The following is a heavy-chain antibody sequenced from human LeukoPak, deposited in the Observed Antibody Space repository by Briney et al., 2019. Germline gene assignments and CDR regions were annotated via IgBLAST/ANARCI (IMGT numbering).Heavy chain of an antibody. CDR3: ARWYYSGDY. J-gene: IGHJ4*02. CDR2: IYTSGST. Sequence: PSQTLSLTCTVSGGSISSGSYYWSWIRQPAGKGLEWIGRIYTSGSTNYNPSLKSRVTISVDTSKNQFSLKLSSVTAADTAVYYCARWYYSGDYWGQGTLVTVSS. CDR1: GGSISSGSYY. V-gene: IGHV4-61*02. D-gene: IGHD2/OR15-2a*01.